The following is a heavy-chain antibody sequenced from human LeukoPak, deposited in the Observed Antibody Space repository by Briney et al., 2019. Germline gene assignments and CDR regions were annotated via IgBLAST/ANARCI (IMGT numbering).Heavy chain of an antibody. CDR3: ARSNGYTYGYD. CDR2: IYPGDSDT. D-gene: IGHD5-18*01. CDR1: GYRLSNYW. J-gene: IGHJ4*02. V-gene: IGHV5-51*01. Sequence: GESLKISCKGSGYRLSNYWIGWVRQMPGKGLEWMGIIYPGDSDTRYSPSFQGQVTISANKSISTAYLQWSSLKASDTAMYYCARSNGYTYGYDWGQGTLVTVSS.